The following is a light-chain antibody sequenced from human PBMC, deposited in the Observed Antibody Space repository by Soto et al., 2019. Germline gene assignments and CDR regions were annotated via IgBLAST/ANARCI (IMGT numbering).Light chain of an antibody. CDR3: QQYGSSPWT. CDR1: QSVSSSF. Sequence: EIVLTQSPGTLSLSPGERATLSCRASQSVSSSFLAWYQQKPGQAPRLLIYGASSRATGIPDRFSGRGSGTDFNLTISRLEPEDFAVYYCQQYGSSPWTFGQGTKVEIK. V-gene: IGKV3-20*01. J-gene: IGKJ1*01. CDR2: GAS.